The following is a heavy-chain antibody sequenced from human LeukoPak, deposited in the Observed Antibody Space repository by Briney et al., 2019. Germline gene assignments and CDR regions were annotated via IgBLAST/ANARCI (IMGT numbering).Heavy chain of an antibody. J-gene: IGHJ4*02. CDR2: INGDGGNT. CDR3: AKDVRHDPFLVPCAY. D-gene: IGHD3-3*02. Sequence: QPGGSLRLSCAASGFTFRDYGLQWVRQPPGKSLEWVSLINGDGGNTYYADSVKGRFTVSRDNSKNFLYLQMTNLRNEDTAFYYCAKDVRHDPFLVPCAYWGQGTLVTVSS. V-gene: IGHV3-43*02. CDR1: GFTFRDYG.